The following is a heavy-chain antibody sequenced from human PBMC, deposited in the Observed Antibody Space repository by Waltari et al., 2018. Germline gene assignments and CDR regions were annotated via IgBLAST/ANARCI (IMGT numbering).Heavy chain of an antibody. CDR1: GDSISGSYW. V-gene: IGHV4-4*02. Sequence: QVQLQESGPGLVKPSGTLSVTCAVSGDSISGSYWWSWVRQPPGKGLEWIGQIHGSGRSNYNPSLERRVTVSMDTSSNHFSLTVTSATAADTAVYYCARDRGRGLYLDSWGQGTLVTVSP. D-gene: IGHD2-15*01. CDR2: IHGSGRS. J-gene: IGHJ4*02. CDR3: ARDRGRGLYLDS.